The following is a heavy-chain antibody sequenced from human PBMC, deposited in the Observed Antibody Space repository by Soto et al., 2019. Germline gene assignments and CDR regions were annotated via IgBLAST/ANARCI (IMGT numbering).Heavy chain of an antibody. V-gene: IGHV4-34*01. Sequence: TLSLTCAVYGGSFSGYYWSWIRQPPGKGLEWIGEINHSGSTNYNPSLKSRVTISVDTSKNQFSLKLSSVTAADTAVYYCARVGKYYDFWSGLAYYYYGMDVWGQGTTVTVSS. D-gene: IGHD3-3*01. J-gene: IGHJ6*02. CDR1: GGSFSGYY. CDR2: INHSGST. CDR3: ARVGKYYDFWSGLAYYYYGMDV.